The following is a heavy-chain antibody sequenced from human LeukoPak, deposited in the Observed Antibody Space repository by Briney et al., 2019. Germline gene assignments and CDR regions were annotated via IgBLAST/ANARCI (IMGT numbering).Heavy chain of an antibody. Sequence: PGGSLRLSCAASGFTFSSSEMNWVRQAPGKGLEWVSYISSSAGTRYYADSVKGRFTISRDNAKNSLYLQMNSLTAEDTAVYYCARGDGYTTTWCLDYWGQGTLVTVSS. J-gene: IGHJ4*02. CDR2: ISSSAGTR. D-gene: IGHD6-13*01. CDR3: ARGDGYTTTWCLDY. CDR1: GFTFSSSE. V-gene: IGHV3-48*03.